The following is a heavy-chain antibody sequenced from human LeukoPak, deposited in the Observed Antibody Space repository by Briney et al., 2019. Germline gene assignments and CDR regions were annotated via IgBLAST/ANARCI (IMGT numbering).Heavy chain of an antibody. J-gene: IGHJ4*02. CDR2: IRYDGSNK. Sequence: GGSLRLSCAASGFTFSSYGMHWVRQAPGKGLEWVAFIRYDGSNKYYADSVKGRFTISRDNSKDTLYLQMNSLRAEDTAVYYCANGPGYQLLPVYFDYWGQGTLVTVSS. CDR3: ANGPGYQLLPVYFDY. D-gene: IGHD2-2*01. CDR1: GFTFSSYG. V-gene: IGHV3-30*02.